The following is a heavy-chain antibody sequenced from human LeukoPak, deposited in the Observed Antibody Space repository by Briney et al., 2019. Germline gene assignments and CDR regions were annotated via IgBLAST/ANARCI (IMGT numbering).Heavy chain of an antibody. J-gene: IGHJ4*02. CDR3: ARECSSSLMFDY. Sequence: PSETLSLTCAVYGGSFSGDYWSWIRQPPGKGLEWIGEINHSGSTNYNPSLKSRVTISVDTSKNQFSLKLSSVTAADTAVYYCARECSSSLMFDYWGQGTLVTVSS. D-gene: IGHD6-6*01. CDR2: INHSGST. CDR1: GGSFSGDY. V-gene: IGHV4-34*01.